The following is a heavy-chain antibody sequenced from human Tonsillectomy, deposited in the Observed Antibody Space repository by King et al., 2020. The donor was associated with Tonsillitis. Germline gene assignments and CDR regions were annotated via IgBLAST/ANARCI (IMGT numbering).Heavy chain of an antibody. D-gene: IGHD6-13*01. CDR3: AKVGSSWFAEYFHR. CDR1: GLTFSSSS. Sequence: VQLVESGGGLVQPVGSLILSCSASGLTFSSSSMSWFRQLPGKGLDWFSSIGGFGNSIYYADSVRGRFTISRDNSNNTLYLQMNSLRAGDTAVYFCAKVGSSWFAEYFHRWGQGTLVTVSS. J-gene: IGHJ1*01. V-gene: IGHV3-23*04. CDR2: IGGFGNSI.